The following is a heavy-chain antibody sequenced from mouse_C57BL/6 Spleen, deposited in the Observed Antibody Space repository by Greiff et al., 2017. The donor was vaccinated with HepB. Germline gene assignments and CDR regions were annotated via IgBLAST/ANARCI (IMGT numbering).Heavy chain of an antibody. CDR3: AGYYGRRPYAMDY. Sequence: QVQLQQPRAGLVQPGASVKLSSKASGYTFNSYWMHWVKQRPGRGLEWIGRIDPNSGGTKYNEKFKSKATLTVDKPSSTAYMQLGSLTSEDSSFYYCAGYYGRRPYAMDYWGEGTSVTVSS. CDR1: GYTFNSYW. V-gene: IGHV1-62-3*01. J-gene: IGHJ4*01. CDR2: IDPNSGGT. D-gene: IGHD1-1*01.